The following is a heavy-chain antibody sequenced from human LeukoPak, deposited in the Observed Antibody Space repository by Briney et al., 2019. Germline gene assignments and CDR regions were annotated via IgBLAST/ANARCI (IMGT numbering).Heavy chain of an antibody. CDR1: GFTFSSYS. D-gene: IGHD3-22*01. CDR3: ARVGYYYDSSGYYFDY. V-gene: IGHV3-48*01. Sequence: PGGSLRLSCAASGFTFSSYSMNWVRQAPGKGLEWVSYISSSSSTIYYADSVKGRFTISRDNAKNSLYLQMNSLRGEDTAVYYCARVGYYYDSSGYYFDYWGQGTLVTVSS. J-gene: IGHJ4*02. CDR2: ISSSSSTI.